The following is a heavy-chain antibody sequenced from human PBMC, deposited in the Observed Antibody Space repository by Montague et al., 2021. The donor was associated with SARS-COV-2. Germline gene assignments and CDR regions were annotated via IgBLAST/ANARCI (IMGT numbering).Heavy chain of an antibody. CDR2: INHSGST. J-gene: IGHJ6*03. CDR1: GGSFSGYY. V-gene: IGHV4-34*01. CDR3: ARGHIVVVPAAIGPLRQFHYYYYMDV. Sequence: SETLSLTCAVYGGSFSGYYWSWIRQPPGKGLEWIGEINHSGSTNYNPSLKSRVTISVDTSKNQFSLKLSSVTAADTAVYYCARGHIVVVPAAIGPLRQFHYYYYMDVWGKGTTVTVSS. D-gene: IGHD2-2*01.